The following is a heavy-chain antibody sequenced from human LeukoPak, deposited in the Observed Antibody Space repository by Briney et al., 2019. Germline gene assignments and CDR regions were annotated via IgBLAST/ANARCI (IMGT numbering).Heavy chain of an antibody. CDR2: ISAYNGNT. CDR3: ARDNPLLTTVVTGY. Sequence: ASVKVSCKASGGTFSSYAISWVRQAPGQGLEWMGWISAYNGNTNYAQKLQGRVTMTTDTSTSTAYMELRSLRSDDTAVYYCARDNPLLTTVVTGYWGQGTLVTVSS. CDR1: GGTFSSYA. J-gene: IGHJ4*02. V-gene: IGHV1-18*01. D-gene: IGHD4-23*01.